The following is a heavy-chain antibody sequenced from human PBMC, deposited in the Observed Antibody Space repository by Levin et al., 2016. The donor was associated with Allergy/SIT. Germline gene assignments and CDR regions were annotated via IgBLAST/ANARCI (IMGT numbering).Heavy chain of an antibody. CDR3: ARVPGFGKIYYYGMDV. V-gene: IGHV7-4-1*02. Sequence: ASVKVSCKASGYTFTKFSMSWVRQAPGQGRQWMGWINTKTGDPTYAQDFTGRFVFSLDTSVSTAYLQISSLKAEDTAVYYCARVPGFGKIYYYGMDVWGQGTTVTVSS. D-gene: IGHD4-23*01. CDR1: GYTFTKFS. J-gene: IGHJ6*02. CDR2: INTKTGDP.